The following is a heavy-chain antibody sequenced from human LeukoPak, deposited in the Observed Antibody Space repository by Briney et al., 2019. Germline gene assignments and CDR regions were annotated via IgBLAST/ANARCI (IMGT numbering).Heavy chain of an antibody. CDR3: GRVASGGKSNDY. Sequence: PGWSVRLSCAASGVTVSSDYMNWVRQAPGKGLEWVSLIYISGSKYYIQSVKGRFPISSLHTKNTLYLQMNSLRAEDTAVYYCGRVASGGKSNDYWGQGTLVTVSS. J-gene: IGHJ4*02. D-gene: IGHD2-15*01. CDR2: IYISGSK. CDR1: GVTVSSDY. V-gene: IGHV3-53*01.